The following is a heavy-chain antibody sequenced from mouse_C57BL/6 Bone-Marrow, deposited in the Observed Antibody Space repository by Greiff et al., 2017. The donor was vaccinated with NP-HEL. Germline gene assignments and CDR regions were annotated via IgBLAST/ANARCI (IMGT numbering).Heavy chain of an antibody. CDR2: IDPSDSYT. CDR1: GYTFTSYW. CDR3: ARYGSSPAWFAY. J-gene: IGHJ3*01. D-gene: IGHD1-1*01. V-gene: IGHV1-69*01. Sequence: VQLQQSGAELVMPGASVKLSCKASGYTFTSYWMHWVKQRPGQGLEWIGEIDPSDSYTNYNQKFKGKSTLTVDKSSITAYMQLSSLTSEDSAVYYCARYGSSPAWFAYWGQGTLVTVSA.